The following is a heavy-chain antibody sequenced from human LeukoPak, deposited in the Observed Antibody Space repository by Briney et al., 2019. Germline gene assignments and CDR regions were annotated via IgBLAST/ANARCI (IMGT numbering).Heavy chain of an antibody. J-gene: IGHJ4*02. Sequence: PGGSLRLSCAASGFTFSSYAMSWVRQTSGKGREWVSGISGSGGSTYYADSVKGRFTISRDNSKNTLYLQMNSLTAEDTAVYYCAKDVMGCSGGSCYSAHDYWGQGTLVSVSS. V-gene: IGHV3-23*01. CDR3: AKDVMGCSGGSCYSAHDY. CDR2: ISGSGGST. D-gene: IGHD2-15*01. CDR1: GFTFSSYA.